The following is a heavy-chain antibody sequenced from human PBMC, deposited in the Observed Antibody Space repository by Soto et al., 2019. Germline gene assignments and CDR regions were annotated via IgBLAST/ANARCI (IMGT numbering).Heavy chain of an antibody. V-gene: IGHV4-4*07. CDR3: APILGVGANDAFDI. J-gene: IGHJ3*02. D-gene: IGHD1-26*01. CDR2: IYTSGST. CDR1: GGSISSYY. Sequence: PSETLSLTCTVSGGSISSYYWSWIRQPAGKGLEWIGRIYTSGSTNYNPSLKSRVTMSVDTSKNQFSLKLSSVTAADTAVYYCAPILGVGANDAFDIWGQGTMVTVS.